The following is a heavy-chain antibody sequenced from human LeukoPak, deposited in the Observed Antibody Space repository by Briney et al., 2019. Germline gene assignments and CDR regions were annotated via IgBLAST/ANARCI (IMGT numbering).Heavy chain of an antibody. CDR1: GFTFSSYW. CDR2: MKQDGSEK. CDR3: AREDWYYDFWSGPTPHYTDV. D-gene: IGHD3-3*01. V-gene: IGHV3-7*01. J-gene: IGHJ6*03. Sequence: GGSLRLSCAASGFTFSSYWMSWVRQAPGKGLEWVANMKQDGSEKYYVDSVKGPFTISRINAKNSLYLQMNSLRAEDTAVYYWAREDWYYDFWSGPTPHYTDVWGKGTTVTVSS.